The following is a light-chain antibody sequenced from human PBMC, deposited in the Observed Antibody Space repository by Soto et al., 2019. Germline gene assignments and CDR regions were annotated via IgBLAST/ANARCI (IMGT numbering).Light chain of an antibody. CDR3: QQYDKWPPWT. V-gene: IGKV3-15*01. CDR2: SAS. Sequence: IVLTQSPGTLSLSPGERATLSCRARQSLSTNSLSWYQQKRGQAPRLLIYSASTRVTGIPARFSGSGSGTDFTLTISSLQSEDFAVYYCQQYDKWPPWTFGQGTKVDIK. J-gene: IGKJ1*01. CDR1: QSLSTN.